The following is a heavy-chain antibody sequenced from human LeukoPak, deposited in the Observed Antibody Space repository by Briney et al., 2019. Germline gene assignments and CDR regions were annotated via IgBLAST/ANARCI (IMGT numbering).Heavy chain of an antibody. Sequence: PGGSLRLSCAASGFTFSRSWMHWVRQAPGEGLVWVSRITGDGSTTIYADSVKGRFTISRDNAKNMVYLQLNSLRTEDTAVYYCARASDPWLQLTWGQGTLVTVSA. D-gene: IGHD5-24*01. CDR2: ITGDGSTT. CDR1: GFTFSRSW. CDR3: ARASDPWLQLT. J-gene: IGHJ5*02. V-gene: IGHV3-74*01.